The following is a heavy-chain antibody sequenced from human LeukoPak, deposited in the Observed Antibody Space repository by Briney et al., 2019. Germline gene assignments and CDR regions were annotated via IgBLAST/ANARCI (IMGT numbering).Heavy chain of an antibody. V-gene: IGHV4-34*01. Sequence: SETLSLTCAVHGGSFSGYYWSCIRRRPRKGLEWIGEINHSGSTNYNPALKSRVTISVDTSKNQFSLKLSSVTAADTAVYYCARTYKQQLVPLFDYWGQGTLVTVSS. D-gene: IGHD6-13*01. CDR2: INHSGST. J-gene: IGHJ4*02. CDR1: GGSFSGYY. CDR3: ARTYKQQLVPLFDY.